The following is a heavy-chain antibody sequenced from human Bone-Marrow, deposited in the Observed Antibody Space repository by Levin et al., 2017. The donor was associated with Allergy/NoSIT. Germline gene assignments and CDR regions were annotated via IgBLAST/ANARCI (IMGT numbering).Heavy chain of an antibody. CDR3: AKVDTSMPQAPFDY. V-gene: IGHV3-23*01. Sequence: QPGGSLRLSCAVSGIPFNRYGMNWVRQAPGKGLEWVSGISGSGDSTYYTDSVKGRFTISRDNSKNTLYLQMNSLRAEDTAVYYCAKVDTSMPQAPFDYWGQGILVTVSS. D-gene: IGHD2-2*01. J-gene: IGHJ4*02. CDR2: ISGSGDST. CDR1: GIPFNRYG.